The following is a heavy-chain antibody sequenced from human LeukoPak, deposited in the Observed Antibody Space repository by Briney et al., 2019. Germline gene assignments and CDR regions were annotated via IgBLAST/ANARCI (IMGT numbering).Heavy chain of an antibody. J-gene: IGHJ4*02. CDR1: GYSISSGYY. V-gene: IGHV4-38-2*01. D-gene: IGHD3-22*01. Sequence: SETLSLTCAVSGYSISSGYYWGWIRQPPGKGLEWIGSIYHSGSTYYNPSLKSRVTISVDTSKNQFSLKLSSVTAADTAVYYCARVPYDSSGYLLFDYWGQGTLVTVSS. CDR2: IYHSGST. CDR3: ARVPYDSSGYLLFDY.